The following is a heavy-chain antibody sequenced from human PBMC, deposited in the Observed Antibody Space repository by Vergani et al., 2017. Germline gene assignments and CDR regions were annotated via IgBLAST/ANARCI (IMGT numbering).Heavy chain of an antibody. J-gene: IGHJ6*02. CDR1: GGTFSSYA. CDR2: IIPIFGTA. D-gene: IGHD3-3*01. Sequence: QVQLVQSGAEVKKPGSSVKVSCKASGGTFSSYAISWVRQAPGQGLEWMGGIIPIFGTANYAQKFQGRVTITADESTSTAYMELSSLRSEDTAVYYCATEDGYYDFWSGPGGLGMDVWGQGTTVTVSS. V-gene: IGHV1-69*01. CDR3: ATEDGYYDFWSGPGGLGMDV.